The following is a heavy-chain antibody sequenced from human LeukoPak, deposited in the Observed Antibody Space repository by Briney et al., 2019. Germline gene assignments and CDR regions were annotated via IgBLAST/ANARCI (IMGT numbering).Heavy chain of an antibody. J-gene: IGHJ4*02. D-gene: IGHD6-19*01. CDR2: ISGSGGST. Sequence: GGSLRLSCAASGFTFSSYAMSWVRQAPGKGLEWVSAISGSGGSTYYADSVKGRFTISRDNSKNTLYLQMNSLRAEDTAIYYCVKPGQWLAYFDYWGQGTLVTVSS. CDR3: VKPGQWLAYFDY. CDR1: GFTFSSYA. V-gene: IGHV3-23*01.